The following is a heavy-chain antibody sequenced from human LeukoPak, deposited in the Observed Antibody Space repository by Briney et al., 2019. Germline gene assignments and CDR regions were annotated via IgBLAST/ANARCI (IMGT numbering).Heavy chain of an antibody. CDR2: MNPNSGNT. J-gene: IGHJ4*02. V-gene: IGHV1-8*01. CDR3: ARGDDILTGYSFDY. CDR1: GYTFTSYD. D-gene: IGHD3-9*01. Sequence: ASVKVSCKASGYTFTSYDINWVRQATGQGLEWMGWMNPNSGNTGCAQKFQGRVTMTRNTSISTAYMELSSLRSEDTAVYYCARGDDILTGYSFDYWGQGTLVTVSS.